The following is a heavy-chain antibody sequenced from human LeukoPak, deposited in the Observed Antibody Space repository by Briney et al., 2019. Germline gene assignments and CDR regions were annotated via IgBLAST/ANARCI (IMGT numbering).Heavy chain of an antibody. D-gene: IGHD2-15*01. CDR2: INPNSGGT. V-gene: IGHV1-2*02. CDR1: GYTFTGYY. Sequence: GASVKVSCKASGYTFTGYYMHWVRQAPGQGLEWMGWINPNSGGTNYAQKFQGRVTMTRDTSISTAYMELSRLRSDDTAVYYCARRLNCSGGSCYSPFDYWGQGTLVTVSS. CDR3: ARRLNCSGGSCYSPFDY. J-gene: IGHJ4*02.